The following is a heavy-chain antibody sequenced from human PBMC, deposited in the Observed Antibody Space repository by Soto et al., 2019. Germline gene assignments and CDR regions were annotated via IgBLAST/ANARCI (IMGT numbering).Heavy chain of an antibody. CDR3: ARYCSSTSCSRSSYYYYYGMDV. CDR1: GYTFTSYA. V-gene: IGHV1-3*01. J-gene: IGHJ6*02. Sequence: AASVKVSCKASGYTFTSYAMHWVRQAPGQRLEWMGWINAGNGNTKYSQKFQGRVTITRDTSASTAYMELSSLRSEDTAVYYCARYCSSTSCSRSSYYYYYGMDVWGQGTTVTVSS. D-gene: IGHD2-2*01. CDR2: INAGNGNT.